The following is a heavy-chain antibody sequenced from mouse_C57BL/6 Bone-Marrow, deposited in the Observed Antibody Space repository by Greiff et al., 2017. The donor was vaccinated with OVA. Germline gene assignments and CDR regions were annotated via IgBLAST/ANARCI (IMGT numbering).Heavy chain of an antibody. Sequence: VQLQQSGAELVKPGASVKLSCKASGYTFTSYWMHWVKQRPGRGLEWIGRIDPNNGGTEYNEKFKSKATLTVDKPSSTAYMQLSSLTSEDAAVYYCARHALYDGYPWYFDVWGTGTTVTVSS. D-gene: IGHD2-3*01. J-gene: IGHJ1*03. CDR2: IDPNNGGT. CDR1: GYTFTSYW. CDR3: ARHALYDGYPWYFDV. V-gene: IGHV1-72*01.